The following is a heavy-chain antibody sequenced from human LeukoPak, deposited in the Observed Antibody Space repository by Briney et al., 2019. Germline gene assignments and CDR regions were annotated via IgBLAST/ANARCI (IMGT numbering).Heavy chain of an antibody. V-gene: IGHV1-69*13. D-gene: IGHD3-22*01. J-gene: IGHJ4*02. CDR1: GGTFSSYA. CDR3: ARAGYYYDSSGYYAFDY. Sequence: SVKVSCKASGGTFSSYAISWVRQAPGQGLEWMGGIIPIFGTANYAQKFQGRVTVTADESTSTAYMELSSLRSEDTAVYYCARAGYYYDSSGYYAFDYWGQGTLVTVSS. CDR2: IIPIFGTA.